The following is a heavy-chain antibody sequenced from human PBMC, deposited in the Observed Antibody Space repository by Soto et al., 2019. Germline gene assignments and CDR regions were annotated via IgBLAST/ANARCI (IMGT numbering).Heavy chain of an antibody. CDR1: GYSFISYG. V-gene: IGHV1-18*04. Sequence: ASVKVSCKASGYSFISYGISWVRQAPGQGLEWMGWISVNNGNTNYAPKFQGRVTMTTDTSTSTAYMKQRNLKHDDTALYYCGNIGRHNTGDYSFHVWAHRTPVTVS. J-gene: IGHJ6*02. D-gene: IGHD2-15*01. CDR2: ISVNNGNT. CDR3: GNIGRHNTGDYSFHV.